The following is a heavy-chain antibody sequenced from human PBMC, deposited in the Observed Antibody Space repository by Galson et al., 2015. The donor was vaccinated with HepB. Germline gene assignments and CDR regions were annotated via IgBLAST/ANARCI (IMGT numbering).Heavy chain of an antibody. V-gene: IGHV3-48*02. CDR2: ISSSSSTI. CDR3: ARDRPYDYYDSRRSDAFDI. J-gene: IGHJ3*02. D-gene: IGHD3-22*01. Sequence: SLRLSCAASGFTFSSYSMNWVRQAPGKGLEWVSYISSSSSTIYYADSVKGRFTISRDNAKNSLYLQMNSLRDEDTAVYYCARDRPYDYYDSRRSDAFDIWGQGTMATVSS. CDR1: GFTFSSYS.